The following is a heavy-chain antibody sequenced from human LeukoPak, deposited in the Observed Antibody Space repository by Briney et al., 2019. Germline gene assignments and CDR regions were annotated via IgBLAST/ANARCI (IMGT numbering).Heavy chain of an antibody. V-gene: IGHV3-53*01. D-gene: IGHD3-10*01. Sequence: GGSLRLSCAASGFTVSRKHMTWVRQAPGKGLEWVSVIYTGNSTYYADSVEGRFTISRDTSKNTLYLQMNSLRAEDTAMYYCARAPRAPTPGYWGQGTLVTVSS. CDR1: GFTVSRKH. CDR2: IYTGNST. J-gene: IGHJ4*02. CDR3: ARAPRAPTPGY.